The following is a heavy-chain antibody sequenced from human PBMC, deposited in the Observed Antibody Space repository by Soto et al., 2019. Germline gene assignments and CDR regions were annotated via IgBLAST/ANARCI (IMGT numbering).Heavy chain of an antibody. J-gene: IGHJ5*02. D-gene: IGHD6-19*01. CDR3: ARGAAGRLQWLVRGTRAASGAGYSNWFDP. CDR2: INHSGST. Sequence: QVQLQQWGAGLLKPSETLSLTCAVYGGSFSGYYWSWIRQPPGKGLEWIGEINHSGSTNYNPSLKSRVTISVDTSKNQFSLKLSSVTAADTAVYYCARGAAGRLQWLVRGTRAASGAGYSNWFDPWGQGTLVTVSS. CDR1: GGSFSGYY. V-gene: IGHV4-34*01.